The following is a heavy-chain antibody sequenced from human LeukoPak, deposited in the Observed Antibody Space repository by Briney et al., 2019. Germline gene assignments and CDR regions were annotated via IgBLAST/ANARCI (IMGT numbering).Heavy chain of an antibody. CDR2: MNPNSGNT. V-gene: IGHV1-8*01. Sequence: ASVTVSCTASGYTFTIYDINWVRQAPGQGLEWMGWMNPNSGNTGYAQKFQGRVTMTRNTSISTAYMELSSLRSEDTAVYYCARGLYSSSSRGDYWGQGTLVSVSS. D-gene: IGHD6-13*01. CDR1: GYTFTIYD. CDR3: ARGLYSSSSRGDY. J-gene: IGHJ4*02.